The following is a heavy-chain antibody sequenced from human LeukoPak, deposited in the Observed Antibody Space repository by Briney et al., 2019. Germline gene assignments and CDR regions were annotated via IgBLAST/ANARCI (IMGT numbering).Heavy chain of an antibody. V-gene: IGHV1-2*02. CDR3: ARRYSGSYLFDY. J-gene: IGHJ4*02. CDR1: GYTFTGYY. Sequence: ASVKVSCKTSGYTFTGYYMHWVRQAPGQGLEWMGWINPNSGGTNYAQKFQGRVTMTRDTSISTAYMELRSLRSDDTAVYYCARRYSGSYLFDYWGQGTLVTVSS. D-gene: IGHD1-26*01. CDR2: INPNSGGT.